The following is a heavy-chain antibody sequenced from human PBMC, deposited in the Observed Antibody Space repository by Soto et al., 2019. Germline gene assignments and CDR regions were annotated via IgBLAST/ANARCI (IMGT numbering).Heavy chain of an antibody. J-gene: IGHJ4*02. CDR2: IYYSGST. CDR1: GGSISSGGYY. Sequence: QVQLQESGPGLVKPSQTLSLTCTVSGGSISSGGYYWSWIRQHPGKGLEWIGYIYYSGSTYYNPSLKSRVTISVDTSKNQFSLKLSSVTAADTAVYYCARASRYYGYGFFDYWGQGTLVTVSS. CDR3: ARASRYYGYGFFDY. V-gene: IGHV4-31*03. D-gene: IGHD3-10*01.